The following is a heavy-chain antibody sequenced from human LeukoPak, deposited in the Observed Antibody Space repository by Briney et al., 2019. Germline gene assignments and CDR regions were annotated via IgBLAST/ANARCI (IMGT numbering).Heavy chain of an antibody. V-gene: IGHV3-30-3*01. CDR3: ARGLGVTTNYFDY. CDR1: GFTFSSYA. Sequence: GRSLRLSCAVSGFTFSSYAMHWVRQAPGKGLEWVAVISYDGSNKYYADSVKGRFTISRDNSKNTLYLQMNSLRAEDTAVYYCARGLGVTTNYFDYWGQGTLVTVSS. J-gene: IGHJ4*02. CDR2: ISYDGSNK. D-gene: IGHD4-11*01.